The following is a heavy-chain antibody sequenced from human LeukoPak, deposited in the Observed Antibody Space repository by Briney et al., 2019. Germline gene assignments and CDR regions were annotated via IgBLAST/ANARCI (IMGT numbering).Heavy chain of an antibody. V-gene: IGHV4-31*03. Sequence: PSETLSLTCTVSGGSISSGGYYWSWIRQHPGKGLEWIGYIYYSGSTYYNPSLKSRVTISVDTSKNQFSLKLSSVTAADTAVYYCARMTTVTEGLDYWGQGTLVTVSS. J-gene: IGHJ4*02. CDR3: ARMTTVTEGLDY. D-gene: IGHD4-17*01. CDR2: IYYSGST. CDR1: GGSISSGGYY.